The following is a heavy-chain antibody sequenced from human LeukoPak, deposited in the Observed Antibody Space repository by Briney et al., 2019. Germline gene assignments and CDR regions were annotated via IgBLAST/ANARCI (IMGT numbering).Heavy chain of an antibody. J-gene: IGHJ4*02. Sequence: GGSLRLSCAASGFTVSSNYMSWVRQAPGKGPEWVLVIYSGGSTYYADSVKGRFTISRDNSKNTLYLQMNSLRAEDTAVYYCARAQIWDYWGQGTLVTVSS. CDR2: IYSGGST. V-gene: IGHV3-53*01. CDR3: ARAQIWDY. CDR1: GFTVSSNY. D-gene: IGHD3-16*01.